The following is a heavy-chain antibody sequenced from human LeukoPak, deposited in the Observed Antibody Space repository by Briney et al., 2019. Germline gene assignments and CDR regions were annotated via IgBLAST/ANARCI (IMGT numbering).Heavy chain of an antibody. Sequence: SETLSLTCTVSGGSIRTYYWSWIRQPPGKGLEWIGYIYYGGSANYNPSLKSRVTISVDTSKNQFSLKLSSVTAADTAVYYCAISHLAAARPEYFQHWGQGTLVTVSS. CDR2: IYYGGSA. CDR1: GGSIRTYY. J-gene: IGHJ1*01. D-gene: IGHD6-6*01. V-gene: IGHV4-59*01. CDR3: AISHLAAARPEYFQH.